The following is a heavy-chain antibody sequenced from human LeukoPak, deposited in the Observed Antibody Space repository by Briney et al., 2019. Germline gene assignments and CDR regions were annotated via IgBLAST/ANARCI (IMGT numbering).Heavy chain of an antibody. Sequence: GGSLRLSCAASGFRFNTYWMSWVRQAPGKGLEWVANIKQDGNEKYYADSVKGRFTISRDNSKNTLYLQMNSLRAEDTAVYYCAELGITMIGGVWGKGTTVTISS. CDR2: IKQDGNEK. D-gene: IGHD3-10*02. J-gene: IGHJ6*04. V-gene: IGHV3-7*01. CDR3: AELGITMIGGV. CDR1: GFRFNTYW.